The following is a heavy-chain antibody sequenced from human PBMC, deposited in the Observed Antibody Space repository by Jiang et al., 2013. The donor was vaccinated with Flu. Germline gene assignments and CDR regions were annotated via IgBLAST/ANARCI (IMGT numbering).Heavy chain of an antibody. Sequence: LLKPSETLSLICTVSGYSISSGYYWGWVRQPPGKGPEWIGSISHTGTTYYNPSLQTRLTISLDTSKNQFSLMLTSVTAADTAVYYCATTTGNWGQGTPGHRLL. J-gene: IGHJ4*02. V-gene: IGHV4-38-2*02. CDR3: ATTTGN. CDR2: ISHTGTT. CDR1: GYSISSGYY. D-gene: IGHD3-10*01.